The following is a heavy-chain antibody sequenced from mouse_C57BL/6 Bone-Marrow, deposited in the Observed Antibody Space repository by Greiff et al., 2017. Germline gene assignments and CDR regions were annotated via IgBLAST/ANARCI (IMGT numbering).Heavy chain of an antibody. CDR2: IDPNSGGT. D-gene: IGHD2-3*01. CDR3: ARGYDPWFAY. J-gene: IGHJ3*01. V-gene: IGHV1-72*01. Sequence: QVQLQQPGAELVKPGASVKLSCKASGYTFTSYWMHWVKQRPGRGLEWIGRIDPNSGGTKYTEKFKSKATLAVDKPTSTAYMQLSSLTSEDSAVYYCARGYDPWFAYWGQGTLVTVSA. CDR1: GYTFTSYW.